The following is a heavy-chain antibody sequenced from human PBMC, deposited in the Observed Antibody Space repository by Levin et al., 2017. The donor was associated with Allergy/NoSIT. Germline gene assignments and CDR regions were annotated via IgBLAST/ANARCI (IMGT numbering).Heavy chain of an antibody. V-gene: IGHV3-33*01. CDR3: ARDRYSAVAGIDWTHPLDY. CDR1: GFTFSNFG. J-gene: IGHJ4*02. CDR2: IWYDGSNK. D-gene: IGHD6-19*01. Sequence: GGSLRLSCAASGFTFSNFGIHWVRQAPGKGLEWVSAIWYDGSNKYYRDSLKGRFTISRDNSKNTLYLQMDSLRVEDTAVYYCARDRYSAVAGIDWTHPLDYWGQGTLVTVSS.